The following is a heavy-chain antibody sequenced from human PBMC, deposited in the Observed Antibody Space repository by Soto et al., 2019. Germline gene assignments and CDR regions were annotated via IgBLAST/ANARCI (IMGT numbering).Heavy chain of an antibody. CDR1: GYTFTSYA. Sequence: ASVKVSCKASGYTFTSYAMHWVRQAPGQRLEWMGWINAGNGYTKYSQKFQGRVTITRDTSASTAYMELSSLRSEDTAVYYCPRDPRLLTTYCSNTSCFNDYYGMDVWGQGTTVTVSS. D-gene: IGHD2-2*01. CDR3: PRDPRLLTTYCSNTSCFNDYYGMDV. CDR2: INAGNGYT. V-gene: IGHV1-3*01. J-gene: IGHJ6*02.